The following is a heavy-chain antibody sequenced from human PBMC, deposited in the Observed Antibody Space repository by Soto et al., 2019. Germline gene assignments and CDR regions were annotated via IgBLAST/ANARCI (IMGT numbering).Heavy chain of an antibody. CDR1: GGSISSGGYY. D-gene: IGHD3-22*01. Sequence: SLTCTVSGGSISSGGYYWSWIRQHPGKGLEWIGYIYYSGSTYYNPSLKSRVTISVDTSKNQFSLKLSSVTAADTAVYYCARVGYYDSSGYFDYWGQGTLVTVSS. V-gene: IGHV4-31*03. J-gene: IGHJ4*02. CDR3: ARVGYYDSSGYFDY. CDR2: IYYSGST.